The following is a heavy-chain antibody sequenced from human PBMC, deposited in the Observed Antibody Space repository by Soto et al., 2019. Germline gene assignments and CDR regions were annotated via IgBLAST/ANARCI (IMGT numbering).Heavy chain of an antibody. CDR2: INPNSGGT. V-gene: IGHV1-2*02. D-gene: IGHD3-10*01. CDR1: GYTFTGYY. J-gene: IGHJ5*02. CDR3: AREDYYGSGSYFSHWFDP. Sequence: GASVKVSCKASGYTFTGYYMHWVRQAPGQGLEWMGWINPNSGGTNYAQKFQGRVTMTRDTSISTAYMELGRLRSDDTAVYYCAREDYYGSGSYFSHWFDPWGQGTLVTVSS.